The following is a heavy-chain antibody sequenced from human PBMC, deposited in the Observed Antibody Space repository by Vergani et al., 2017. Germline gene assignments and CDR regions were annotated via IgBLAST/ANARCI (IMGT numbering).Heavy chain of an antibody. CDR3: ARGKRITMVRDPLETIDY. D-gene: IGHD3-10*01. J-gene: IGHJ4*02. Sequence: QVQLQQWGAGLLKPSETLSLTCTVSGGSISSYYWSWIRQPAGKGLEWIGRIYTSGSTNYNPSLKSRVTMSVDTSKNQFSLKLSSVTAADTAVYYCARGKRITMVRDPLETIDYWGQGTLVTVSS. CDR2: IYTSGST. V-gene: IGHV4-59*10. CDR1: GGSISSYY.